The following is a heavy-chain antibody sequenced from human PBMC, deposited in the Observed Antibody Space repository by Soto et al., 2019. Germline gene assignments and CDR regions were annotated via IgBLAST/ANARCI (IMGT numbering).Heavy chain of an antibody. CDR3: ARASSDSSGYYYYGMDV. D-gene: IGHD3-22*01. J-gene: IGHJ6*02. Sequence: ASVKVSCKASGGTFSSYTISWVRQAPGQGLEWMGRIIPILGIANYAQKFQGRVTITADKSTSTAYMELSSLRSEDTAVYYCARASSDSSGYYYYGMDVWGQGTTVTVSS. CDR1: GGTFSSYT. V-gene: IGHV1-69*02. CDR2: IIPILGIA.